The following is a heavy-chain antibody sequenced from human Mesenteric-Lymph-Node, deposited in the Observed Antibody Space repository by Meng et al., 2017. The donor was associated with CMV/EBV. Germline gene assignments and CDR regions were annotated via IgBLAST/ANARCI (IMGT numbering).Heavy chain of an antibody. CDR2: INPNSGGT. J-gene: IGHJ4*03. V-gene: IGHV1-2*02. CDR3: ARITGPHRGNYFDY. CDR1: GYTFTGYY. Sequence: ASVKVSCKASGYTFTGYYMHWVRQAPGQGLEWMGWINPNSGGTNYAQKFQGRVTMTRDTSISTAYMELSRLRSDDTAVYYCARITGPHRGNYFDYWGQGTTVTVSS. D-gene: IGHD1-14*01.